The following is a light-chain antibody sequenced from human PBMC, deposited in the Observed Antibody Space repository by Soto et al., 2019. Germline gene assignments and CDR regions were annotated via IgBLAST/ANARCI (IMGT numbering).Light chain of an antibody. V-gene: IGKV1-5*03. CDR2: KAS. CDR3: QQYNNYPLT. Sequence: DIPMTQSPSTLSASVGDTVTITCRASQSLSSWLAWYQQKSGKAPKLLIYKASTLESGVPSRFSGSGSGTEFTLTIRSLQPDDFATYYCQQYNNYPLTFGGGTKVEIK. CDR1: QSLSSW. J-gene: IGKJ4*01.